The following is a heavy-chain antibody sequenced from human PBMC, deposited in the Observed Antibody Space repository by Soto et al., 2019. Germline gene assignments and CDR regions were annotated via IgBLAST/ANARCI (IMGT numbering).Heavy chain of an antibody. CDR2: IYYSGST. J-gene: IGHJ6*02. CDR1: GGSISSGDYY. D-gene: IGHD2-2*01. CDR3: ASGSGYCSSTSCHRGPGMDV. Sequence: QVQLQEPGPGLVKPSQTLSLTCTVSGGSISSGDYYWSWIRQPPGKGLEWIGYIYYSGSTYYNPSLKSRVTISVDTSKNQFSLKLSSVTAADTAVYYCASGSGYCSSTSCHRGPGMDVWGQGTTVTVSS. V-gene: IGHV4-30-4*01.